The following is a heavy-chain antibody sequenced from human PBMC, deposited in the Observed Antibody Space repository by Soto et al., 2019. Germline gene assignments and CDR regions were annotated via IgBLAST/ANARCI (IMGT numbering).Heavy chain of an antibody. CDR1: GGSISSGGYY. CDR3: ARAWGGVVPWQWFDP. D-gene: IGHD7-27*01. V-gene: IGHV4-31*03. CDR2: IYYSGST. Sequence: QVQLQESGPGLVKPSQTLSLTCTVSGGSISSGGYYWSWIRQHPGKGLEWIGYIYYSGSTYYNPSLKSRVTISGDTSKNQFSLKLSSVTAADTAVYYCARAWGGVVPWQWFDPWGQGTLVSVSS. J-gene: IGHJ5*02.